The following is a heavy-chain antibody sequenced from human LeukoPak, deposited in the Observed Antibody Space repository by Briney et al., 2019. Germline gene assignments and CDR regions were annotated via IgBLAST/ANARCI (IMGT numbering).Heavy chain of an antibody. CDR1: GFTFSSYA. Sequence: GGSLRLSCAASGFTFSSYAMSWVRQAPGRGLEWVSAISGSGGSTYYADSVKGRFTISRDNSKNTLYLQMNSLRAEDMAVYYCAKSPQYQLLETDYWGQGTLDTVSS. V-gene: IGHV3-23*01. CDR2: ISGSGGST. CDR3: AKSPQYQLLETDY. D-gene: IGHD2-2*01. J-gene: IGHJ4*02.